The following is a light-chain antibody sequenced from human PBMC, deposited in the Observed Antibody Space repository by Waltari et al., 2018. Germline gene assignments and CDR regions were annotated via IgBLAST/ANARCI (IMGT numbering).Light chain of an antibody. CDR2: EVT. CDR1: SSDVGNYDL. J-gene: IGLJ1*01. CDR3: CSYAGLGIYV. Sequence: QSGLPPPASVSGSPGQSITMSCTGTSSDVGNYDLVSWYQPYPGKAPKPRVYEVTRRSSGVSDRFSGSKSGNTASLTIYGLQSEDEADYYCCSYAGLGIYVFGTGTKVTVL. V-gene: IGLV2-23*02.